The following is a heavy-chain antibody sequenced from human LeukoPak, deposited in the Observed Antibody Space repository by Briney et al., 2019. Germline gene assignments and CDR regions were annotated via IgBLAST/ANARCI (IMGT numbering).Heavy chain of an antibody. D-gene: IGHD1-26*01. J-gene: IGHJ6*02. CDR1: GFTFSSYA. Sequence: GGSLRLSCAASGFTFSSYAMSWVRQAPGKGLEWVSAISGSGGSTYYADSVKGRFTISSDNSKNTLYLQMNSLRTEDTAVYYCAKGRVGANGYYYYGMDVWGQGTTVTVSS. CDR2: ISGSGGST. V-gene: IGHV3-23*01. CDR3: AKGRVGANGYYYYGMDV.